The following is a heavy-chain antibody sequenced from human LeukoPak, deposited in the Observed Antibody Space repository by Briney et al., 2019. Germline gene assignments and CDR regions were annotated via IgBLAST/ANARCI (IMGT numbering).Heavy chain of an antibody. J-gene: IGHJ6*02. D-gene: IGHD2-15*01. Sequence: GGSLRLSCAASGFTVSSNYMSWVRQAPGKGLEWVSVIYSGGSTYYADSVKGRFTISRDNSKNTLYLQMNSLRAEDTAVYYCARDRRVVHYGMDVWGQGTTVTVS. V-gene: IGHV3-53*01. CDR1: GFTVSSNY. CDR3: ARDRRVVHYGMDV. CDR2: IYSGGST.